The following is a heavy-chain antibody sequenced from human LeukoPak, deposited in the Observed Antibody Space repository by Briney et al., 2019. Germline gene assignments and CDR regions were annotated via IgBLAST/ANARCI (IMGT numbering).Heavy chain of an antibody. CDR3: ACYDFWSGYGY. J-gene: IGHJ4*02. CDR1: GGSISSGGYY. V-gene: IGHV4-31*03. CDR2: IYYSGST. Sequence: PSETLSLTCTVSGGSISSGGYYWSWIRQHPGKGLEWIGYIYYSGSTYYNPSLRSRVTISVDTSKNQFSLKLSSVTAADTAVYYCACYDFWSGYGYWGQGTLVTVSS. D-gene: IGHD3-3*01.